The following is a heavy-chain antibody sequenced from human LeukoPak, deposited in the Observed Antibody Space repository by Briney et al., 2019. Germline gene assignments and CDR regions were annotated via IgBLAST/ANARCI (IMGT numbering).Heavy chain of an antibody. CDR3: ARHSSYYGSGSNY. J-gene: IGHJ4*02. Sequence: GESLKISCKGSGYSFTSYWIGWERQMPGKGLEWMGIIYPGDSDTRYSPSFQGQVTISADKSISTAYLQWSSLEASDTAMYYCARHSSYYGSGSNYWGQGTLVTVSS. CDR2: IYPGDSDT. D-gene: IGHD3-10*01. CDR1: GYSFTSYW. V-gene: IGHV5-51*01.